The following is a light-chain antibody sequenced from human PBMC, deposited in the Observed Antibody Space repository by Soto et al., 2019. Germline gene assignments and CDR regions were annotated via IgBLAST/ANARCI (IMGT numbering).Light chain of an antibody. CDR1: QSVSRY. CDR3: QQYKNWPPWT. V-gene: IGKV3-15*01. Sequence: EIVLTQSPATLSLSPGERATLSCRASQSVSRYLAWYQQKPGQAPRLLIYGASTRATGIPARFSGSGSGTEFTLTISSLQSEDFAVYYCQQYKNWPPWTFGQGTRWIS. CDR2: GAS. J-gene: IGKJ1*01.